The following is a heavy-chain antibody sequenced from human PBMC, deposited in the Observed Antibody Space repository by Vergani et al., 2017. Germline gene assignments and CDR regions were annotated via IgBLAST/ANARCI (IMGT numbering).Heavy chain of an antibody. CDR2: IKQDGSEK. D-gene: IGHD3-3*01. J-gene: IGHJ4*02. CDR1: GFTFSSYA. CDR3: ARARGWARRSGSIDY. V-gene: IGHV3-7*03. Sequence: EVQLLESGGGLVQPGGSLRLSCAASGFTFSSYAMSWVRQAPGKGLEWVANIKQDGSEKYYVDSVKGRFTISRDNAKNSLYLQMNSLRAEDTAVYYCARARGWARRSGSIDYWGQGTLVTVSS.